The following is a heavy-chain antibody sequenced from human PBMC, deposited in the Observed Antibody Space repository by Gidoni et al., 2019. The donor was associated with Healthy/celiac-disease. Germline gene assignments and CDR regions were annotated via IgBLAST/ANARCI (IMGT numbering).Heavy chain of an antibody. CDR3: AKDRSSSWYGHDAFDI. J-gene: IGHJ3*02. CDR2: ISWNSGSI. V-gene: IGHV3-9*01. CDR1: GFTFDDYA. D-gene: IGHD6-13*01. Sequence: EVQLVESGGGLVQPGRSLRLSCAASGFTFDDYAMHWVRPAPGKGLEWVSGISWNSGSIGYADYVKGRFTISRDNAKNSLYLQMNSLRAEDTALYYCAKDRSSSWYGHDAFDIWGQGTMVTVSS.